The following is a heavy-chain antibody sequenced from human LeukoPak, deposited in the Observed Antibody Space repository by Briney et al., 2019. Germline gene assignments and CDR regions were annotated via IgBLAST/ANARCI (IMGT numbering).Heavy chain of an antibody. CDR3: AKDVVRGTYYYYGMDV. CDR1: GFTFSSYG. V-gene: IGHV3-30*18. CDR2: ISYDGSNK. D-gene: IGHD3-10*01. Sequence: GRSLRLSCAASGFTFSSYGMHWVRQAPGKGLEWVAVISYDGSNKYYADSVKGRFTISRDNSKNTLYLQMNSLRAEDTAVYYCAKDVVRGTYYYYGMDVWGQGTTVTVSS. J-gene: IGHJ6*02.